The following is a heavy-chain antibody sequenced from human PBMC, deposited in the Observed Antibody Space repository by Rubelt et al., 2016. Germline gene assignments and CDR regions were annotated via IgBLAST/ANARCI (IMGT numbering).Heavy chain of an antibody. J-gene: IGHJ4*02. CDR1: GGSISGYY. Sequence: QVQLQESGTGLVTPSETLSLTCTVSGGSISGYYWSWIRQPPGKGLEWIGYMFNSGSTSNNPSLKSRVTMSLDTSKTQFSLKLSSVTAADTAVYYCAGLRKDFSGAIDYWGQGTLVTVSS. CDR2: MFNSGST. CDR3: AGLRKDFSGAIDY. V-gene: IGHV4-59*08. D-gene: IGHD3-3*01.